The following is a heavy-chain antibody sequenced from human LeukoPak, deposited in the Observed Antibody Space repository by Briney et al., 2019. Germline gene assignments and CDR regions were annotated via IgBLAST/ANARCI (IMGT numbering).Heavy chain of an antibody. V-gene: IGHV3-43D*03. CDR3: AKDIRGYYYVDV. D-gene: IGHD3-10*01. J-gene: IGHJ6*03. CDR2: ISWDGGST. CDR1: GFTFDDYA. Sequence: GGSLRLSCAASGFTFDDYAMHWVRQAPGKGLEWVSLISWDGGSTYYADSVKGRFTISRDNSKNSLYLQMNSLRAEDTALYYCAKDIRGYYYVDVWGKGTTVTVSS.